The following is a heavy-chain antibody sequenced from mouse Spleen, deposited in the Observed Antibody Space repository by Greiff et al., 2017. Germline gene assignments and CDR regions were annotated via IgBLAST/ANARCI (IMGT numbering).Heavy chain of an antibody. CDR3: TTGYGSSYAYYAMDY. Sequence: VQLKESGAELVRPGASVKLSCTASGFNIKDYYMHWVKQRPEQGLEWIGRIDPEDGDTEYAPKFQGKATMTADTSSNTAYLQLSSLTSEDTAVYYCTTGYGSSYAYYAMDYWGQGTSVTVSS. CDR2: IDPEDGDT. J-gene: IGHJ4*01. D-gene: IGHD1-1*01. V-gene: IGHV14-1*01. CDR1: GFNIKDYY.